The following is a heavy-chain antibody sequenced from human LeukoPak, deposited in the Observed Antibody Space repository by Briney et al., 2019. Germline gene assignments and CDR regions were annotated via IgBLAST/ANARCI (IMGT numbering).Heavy chain of an antibody. CDR2: ISGRSRTI. V-gene: IGHV3-48*01. CDR1: GFTFSTYS. J-gene: IGHJ6*02. CDR3: ARDLDTYYGMDV. D-gene: IGHD5-18*01. Sequence: GGSLRLSCAASGFTFSTYSMNWVRQAPGKGLEWVSYISGRSRTIYYVGSVKGRFTISRDNAKNSLYLQMNSLRAEDTAVYYCARDLDTYYGMDVWGQGTTVTVSS.